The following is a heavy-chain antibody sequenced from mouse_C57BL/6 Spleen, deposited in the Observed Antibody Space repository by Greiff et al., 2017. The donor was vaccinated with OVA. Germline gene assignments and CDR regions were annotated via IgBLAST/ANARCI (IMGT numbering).Heavy chain of an antibody. CDR1: GYAFSSYW. J-gene: IGHJ4*01. V-gene: IGHV1-80*01. CDR2: IYPGDGDT. Sequence: VKLVESGAELVKPGASVKISCKASGYAFSSYWMNWVKQRPGKGLEWIGQIYPGDGDTNYNGKFKGKATLTADKSSSTAYMQLSSLTSEDSAVYFCARSGYDYAMDYWGQGTSVTVSS. D-gene: IGHD2-2*01. CDR3: ARSGYDYAMDY.